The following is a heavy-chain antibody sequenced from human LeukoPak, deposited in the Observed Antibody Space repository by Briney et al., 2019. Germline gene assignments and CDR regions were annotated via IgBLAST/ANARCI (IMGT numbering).Heavy chain of an antibody. J-gene: IGHJ1*01. V-gene: IGHV3-74*01. CDR2: INNDGSTT. CDR1: GFTFSGAW. D-gene: IGHD3-10*01. CDR3: ARVSGPGMNEYYHL. Sequence: GGSLRLSCAASGFTFSGAWMHWVRQAPGKGLVWVSRINNDGSTTRHADSVKGRFTISRDNARNTLYLQMNSLRVEDSAVYYCARVSGPGMNEYYHLWGQGTLVTVSS.